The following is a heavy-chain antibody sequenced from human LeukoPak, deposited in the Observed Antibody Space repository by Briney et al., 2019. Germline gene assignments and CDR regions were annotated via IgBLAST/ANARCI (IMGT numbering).Heavy chain of an antibody. V-gene: IGHV4-31*03. J-gene: IGHJ4*02. Sequence: PSETLSLTCTVSGGSISSGGYYWSWIRQHPGKGLEWIGYIYYSGSTYYNPSLKSRVTISVDTSKNQFSLKLSSVTAADTAVYYCARVRTTVTTFRLDYWGQGTLVTVSS. D-gene: IGHD4-17*01. CDR3: ARVRTTVTTFRLDY. CDR1: GGSISSGGYY. CDR2: IYYSGST.